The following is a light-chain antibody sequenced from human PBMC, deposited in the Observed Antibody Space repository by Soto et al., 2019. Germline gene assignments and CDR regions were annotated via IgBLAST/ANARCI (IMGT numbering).Light chain of an antibody. V-gene: IGKV3-20*01. CDR2: GAS. J-gene: IGKJ1*01. Sequence: EIVLTQSPGTLSLSPGERATLSCRASQSVRNNFLAWYQQKPGQTPSLLIYGASSRATGIPDRFSGSGSGTDFTLTISRLEPEDFAVYYCQQYGSSPRTFGQGTEVEIK. CDR3: QQYGSSPRT. CDR1: QSVRNNF.